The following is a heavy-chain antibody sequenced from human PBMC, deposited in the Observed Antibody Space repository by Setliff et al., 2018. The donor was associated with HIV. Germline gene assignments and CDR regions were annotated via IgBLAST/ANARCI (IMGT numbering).Heavy chain of an antibody. Sequence: SETLSLTCTVSGDSIGTYYWNWIRQPAGKGLEWIGRIHTSGSTNYNPSLKSRVTMSVDTSKNQFSLKLSSVTAADTAVYYCARMITFGGVHWYFDLWGRGTLVTVSS. CDR2: IHTSGST. J-gene: IGHJ2*01. CDR1: GDSIGTYY. D-gene: IGHD3-16*01. CDR3: ARMITFGGVHWYFDL. V-gene: IGHV4-4*07.